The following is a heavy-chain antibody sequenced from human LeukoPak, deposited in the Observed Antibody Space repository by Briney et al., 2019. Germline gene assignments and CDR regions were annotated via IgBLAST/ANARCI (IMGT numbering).Heavy chain of an antibody. CDR1: GFTFSSYG. J-gene: IGHJ4*02. V-gene: IGHV3-30*18. CDR2: ISYDESNK. CDR3: AKASPNWGFDY. D-gene: IGHD7-27*01. Sequence: PGGSLRLSCAASGFTFSSYGMHWVRQAPGKGLEWVAVISYDESNKYYADSVKGRFTISRDNSKNTLYLQMNSLRAEDTAVYYCAKASPNWGFDYWGQGTLVTVSS.